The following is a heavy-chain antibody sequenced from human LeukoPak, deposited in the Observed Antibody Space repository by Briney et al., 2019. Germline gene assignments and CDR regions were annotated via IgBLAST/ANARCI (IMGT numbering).Heavy chain of an antibody. J-gene: IGHJ4*02. V-gene: IGHV3-23*01. CDR3: AKDRGRYYDSHGYYLGYYFGS. D-gene: IGHD3-22*01. CDR2: ITGSGGGT. Sequence: GGSLRLSCADSGFTFSTHAVNWVRQAPGKGLEWVSAITGSGGGTYYADSVKGRFTISRDNSKNTVYLQMSSLRADDTAVYYCAKDRGRYYDSHGYYLGYYFGSWGQGIPVTVST. CDR1: GFTFSTHA.